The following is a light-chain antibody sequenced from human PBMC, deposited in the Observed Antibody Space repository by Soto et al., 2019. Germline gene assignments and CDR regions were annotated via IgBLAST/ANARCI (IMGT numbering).Light chain of an antibody. CDR1: QSVSTN. CDR2: GAS. Sequence: EIVMTQSPATLSVSPGERATLSCRASQSVSTNLAWYQQKPGQAPRLLISGASTRATGIPARFSGSGSGTEFTLTISSLQSEDFAVYYGQQYNKWPLTFGGGTKVE. V-gene: IGKV3-15*01. CDR3: QQYNKWPLT. J-gene: IGKJ4*01.